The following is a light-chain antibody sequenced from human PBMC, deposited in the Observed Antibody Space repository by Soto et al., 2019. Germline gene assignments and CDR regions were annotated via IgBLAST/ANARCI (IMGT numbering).Light chain of an antibody. V-gene: IGLV1-47*01. J-gene: IGLJ1*01. CDR1: SSNIGKNN. Sequence: QPALTQPPSASVTPGQRGTISCSGSSSNIGKNNVYWYQQLPGTTPQLLIYRNNQRPSGVPDRFSASKSGTSASLAISGLRSEDEADYYCAAWDDSLSGLYVFGTGTKVTVL. CDR2: RNN. CDR3: AAWDDSLSGLYV.